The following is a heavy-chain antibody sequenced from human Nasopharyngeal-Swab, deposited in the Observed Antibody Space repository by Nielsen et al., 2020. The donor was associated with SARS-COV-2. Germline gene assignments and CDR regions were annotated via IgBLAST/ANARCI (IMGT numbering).Heavy chain of an antibody. CDR1: GFTFSAYY. CDR3: SREKGYQVLLDYYYHGLYA. J-gene: IGHJ6*02. Sequence: GESLKISCAASGFTFSAYYMAWIRQAPGKGLEWVSYIGGRGRSTDSADSVKGRVTISRDNANTLLFLQMNRLSGDDTAVYYSSREKGYQVLLDYYYHGLYAWGPGTAVTVSS. D-gene: IGHD3-10*01. CDR2: IGGRGRST. V-gene: IGHV3-11*01.